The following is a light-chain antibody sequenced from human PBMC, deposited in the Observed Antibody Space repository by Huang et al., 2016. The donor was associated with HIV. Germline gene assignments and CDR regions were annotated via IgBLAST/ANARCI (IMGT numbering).Light chain of an antibody. Sequence: DIQMTQSPSSLSASVGDRVTITCRASEGIVNSLAWYQQKPGKAPQLLLYGASRLESGVPSMFSGSRSWTDYTLTISDLQPEDSATYYCQQYYSTPPWTFGQGTKVEI. V-gene: IGKV1-NL1*01. CDR2: GAS. J-gene: IGKJ1*01. CDR3: QQYYSTPPWT. CDR1: EGIVNS.